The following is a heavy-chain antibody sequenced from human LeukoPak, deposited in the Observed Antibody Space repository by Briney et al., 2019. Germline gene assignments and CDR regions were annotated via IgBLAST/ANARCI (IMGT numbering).Heavy chain of an antibody. V-gene: IGHV1-46*03. J-gene: IGHJ4*02. CDR1: GYTFTSYY. Sequence: GASVKVSCKASGYTFTSYYMHWVRQAPGQGLGWMGIINPSGGSTGYAQKFQGRVTMTRDTSTSTVYMELSSLRSEDTAVYYCAFSSGWYYYFDYWGQGTLVTVSS. CDR2: INPSGGST. D-gene: IGHD6-19*01. CDR3: AFSSGWYYYFDY.